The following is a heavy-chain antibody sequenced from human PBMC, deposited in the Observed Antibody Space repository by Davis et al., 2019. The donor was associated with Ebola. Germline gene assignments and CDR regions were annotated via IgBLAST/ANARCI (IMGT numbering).Heavy chain of an antibody. CDR2: IKSDGTTI. Sequence: HTGGSLRLSCAASGFTFSRYWMHWVRQAPGKGLVWVSRIKSDGTTISYADSVKGRFTISRDNAKNTLFLQMNSLRAEDTAVYYCARDGDNYSDLDSWGQGTLVTVSS. CDR1: GFTFSRYW. J-gene: IGHJ4*02. CDR3: ARDGDNYSDLDS. V-gene: IGHV3-74*01. D-gene: IGHD5-24*01.